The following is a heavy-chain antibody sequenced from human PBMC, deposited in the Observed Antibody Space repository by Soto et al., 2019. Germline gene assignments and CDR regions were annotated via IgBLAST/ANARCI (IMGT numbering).Heavy chain of an antibody. CDR2: ISWNRGDI. CDR3: AKDNDLDRDGPFDY. V-gene: IGHV3-9*01. Sequence: EVQLVESGGGSVKPGRSLRRSCAASGFSFDDYGMHWVRQGPGKGLEWVSGISWNRGDIYYADSVKGRFTISRDNAKRSLYLQMNSLRTEDTALYYCAKDNDLDRDGPFDYWGQGILVTVSS. CDR1: GFSFDDYG. D-gene: IGHD2-2*03. J-gene: IGHJ4*02.